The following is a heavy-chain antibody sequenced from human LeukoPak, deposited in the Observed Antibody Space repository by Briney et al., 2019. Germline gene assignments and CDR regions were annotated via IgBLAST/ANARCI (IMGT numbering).Heavy chain of an antibody. V-gene: IGHV4-59*08. D-gene: IGHD6-19*01. CDR2: IYYSGST. Sequence: PSETLSLTCTVSGGSMSIYYWSWIRQPPGKGLEGIGYIYYSGSTNYNPSLKSRVTISVDTSKNQFSLKLSSVTAADTAVYYCARRLYSSGEFDYWGQGTLVTVSS. CDR1: GGSMSIYY. J-gene: IGHJ4*02. CDR3: ARRLYSSGEFDY.